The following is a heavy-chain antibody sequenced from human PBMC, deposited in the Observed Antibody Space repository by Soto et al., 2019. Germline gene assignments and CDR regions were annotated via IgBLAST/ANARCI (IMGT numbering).Heavy chain of an antibody. CDR2: ISASGGST. Sequence: EVQILESGGGLIQPGESLRLSCAASGFTFSTYTMSWVRQAPEKGLEWVSSISASGGSTYYAASVKGRFTIFRDNSNNTLFLHMSRLGADDPAVYYCASEVAVGLFDYWGQGTLVTVSS. J-gene: IGHJ4*02. V-gene: IGHV3-23*01. CDR3: ASEVAVGLFDY. CDR1: GFTFSTYT. D-gene: IGHD6-19*01.